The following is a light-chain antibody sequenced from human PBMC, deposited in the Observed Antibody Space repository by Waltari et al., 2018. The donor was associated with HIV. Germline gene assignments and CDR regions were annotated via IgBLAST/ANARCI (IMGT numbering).Light chain of an antibody. CDR1: SSDVGGYNY. CDR2: EVS. V-gene: IGLV2-14*01. Sequence: QSALTQPASVSGSPGQSLTISCTGTSSDVGGYNYVSWYQQHPGKAPQLMIDEVSNRPSGVSNRFSGSKSGNTASLTISGLLAEDEADYYCSSYTSSSTLDVVFGGGTKLTVL. CDR3: SSYTSSSTLDVV. J-gene: IGLJ2*01.